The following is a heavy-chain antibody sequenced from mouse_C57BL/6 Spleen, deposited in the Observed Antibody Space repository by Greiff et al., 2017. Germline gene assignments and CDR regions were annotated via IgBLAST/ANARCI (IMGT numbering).Heavy chain of an antibody. Sequence: QVQLKQPGTELVKPGASVKLSCKASGYTFTSYWMHWVKQRPGQGLEWIGNINPSNGGTNYNEKFKSKATLTVDKSSSTAYMQLSSLTSEDSAVYFCVRDGAYVPDDLDDWGTGTSVTVSS. CDR2: INPSNGGT. D-gene: IGHD2-4*01. V-gene: IGHV1-53*01. CDR3: VRDGAYVPDDLDD. J-gene: IGHJ4*01. CDR1: GYTFTSYW.